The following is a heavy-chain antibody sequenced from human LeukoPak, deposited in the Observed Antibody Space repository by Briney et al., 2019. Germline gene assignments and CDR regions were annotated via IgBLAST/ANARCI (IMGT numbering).Heavy chain of an antibody. CDR1: GFTVSSNY. J-gene: IGHJ4*02. CDR2: IYSGGST. V-gene: IGHV3-53*01. CDR3: AKHVGYCSSASCYFDY. D-gene: IGHD2-2*01. Sequence: GGSLRLSCAASGFTVSSNYMSWVRQAPGKGLEWVSVIYSGGSTYYADSVKGRFTISRDNSKNTLYLQMNSLRAEDTAVYYCAKHVGYCSSASCYFDYWGQGTLVTVSS.